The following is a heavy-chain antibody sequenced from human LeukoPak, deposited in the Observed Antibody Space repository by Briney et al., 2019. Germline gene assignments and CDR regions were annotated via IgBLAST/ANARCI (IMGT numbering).Heavy chain of an antibody. CDR2: INPSGGST. CDR1: GYTFTSYY. D-gene: IGHD4-11*01. J-gene: IGHJ1*01. V-gene: IGHV1-46*01. Sequence: ASVKVSCKASGYTFTSYYMHWVRQAPGQGLEWMGIINPSGGSTSYAQKFQGRVTMTRDTSTSTAYMELSSLRSEDTAVYYCARASSNPKGMDYFQHWGRGTLVTVSS. CDR3: ARASSNPKGMDYFQH.